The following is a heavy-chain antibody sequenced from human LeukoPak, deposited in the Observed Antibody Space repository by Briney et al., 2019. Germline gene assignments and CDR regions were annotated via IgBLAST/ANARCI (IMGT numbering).Heavy chain of an antibody. J-gene: IGHJ4*02. CDR3: AKFQRTAVAGTRTDFDY. CDR2: IYSGGRT. V-gene: IGHV3-66*02. CDR1: GGSISSSSYY. Sequence: ETLSLTCTVSGGSISSSSYYWGWIRQPPGTGLEWVSVIYSGGRTYYADSVKGRFTISRDNSKNTLYLQMNSLRAEDTAVYYCAKFQRTAVAGTRTDFDYWGQGTLVTVSS. D-gene: IGHD6-19*01.